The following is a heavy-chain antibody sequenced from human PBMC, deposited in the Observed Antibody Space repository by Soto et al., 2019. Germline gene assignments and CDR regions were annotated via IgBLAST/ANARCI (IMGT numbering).Heavy chain of an antibody. V-gene: IGHV4-30-4*01. J-gene: IGHJ4*02. Sequence: PPQTRRLRYTVSGGSLSRGAYYWSWIRQPPGKGLEWIGYIYYSGSTYYNPSLKSRVTISVDTSKNQFSLKLTSVTAADTAVYYCATRFYTSGVLFDYWGQGTPVT. CDR2: IYYSGST. D-gene: IGHD2-2*02. CDR3: ATRFYTSGVLFDY. CDR1: GGSLSRGAYY.